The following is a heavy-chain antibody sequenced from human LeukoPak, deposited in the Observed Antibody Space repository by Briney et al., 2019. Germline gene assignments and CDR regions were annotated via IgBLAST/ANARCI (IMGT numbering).Heavy chain of an antibody. V-gene: IGHV3-49*03. CDR3: TRERDYTDEY. CDR2: IRGKGSGGST. J-gene: IGHJ4*02. D-gene: IGHD4-11*01. CDR1: GFTFGDYA. Sequence: PGRSLRLSCTASGFTFGDYAMRWFRQAPGKGLEWVGFIRGKGSGGSTEYAASVKGRCTISRDDFRSMAYLQMDGLRSEETAVYYCTRERDYTDEYWGQGSLVTVSS.